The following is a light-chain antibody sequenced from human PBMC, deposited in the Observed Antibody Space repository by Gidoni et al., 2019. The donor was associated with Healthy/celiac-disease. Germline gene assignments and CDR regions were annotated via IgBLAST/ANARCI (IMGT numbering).Light chain of an antibody. CDR3: QQYNNWPPWT. Sequence: EIVMTQPPATLSVSPGERATLSCRASQSVSSNLAWYQQKPGQAPRLLIYGASTRAPGIPARFSGSGSGTEFTLTISSLQSEDFAVYYCQQYNNWPPWTFGQGTKVEIK. CDR1: QSVSSN. CDR2: GAS. J-gene: IGKJ1*01. V-gene: IGKV3-15*01.